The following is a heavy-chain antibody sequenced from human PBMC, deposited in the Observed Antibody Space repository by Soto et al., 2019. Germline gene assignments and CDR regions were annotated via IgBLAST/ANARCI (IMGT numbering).Heavy chain of an antibody. V-gene: IGHV1-18*01. Sequence: QVQLVQSGAEVKKPGASVKVACKASGYTFTSYGFGWVRQAPGQGLEWMGWIGAYSGNKDYAQNLKGRVTMTTDTSTSTIYMELRSLRSDDTAVYYCARGGSSSFSGMDVWGQGTTVTVSS. CDR2: IGAYSGNK. J-gene: IGHJ6*02. CDR3: ARGGSSSFSGMDV. CDR1: GYTFTSYG. D-gene: IGHD6-13*01.